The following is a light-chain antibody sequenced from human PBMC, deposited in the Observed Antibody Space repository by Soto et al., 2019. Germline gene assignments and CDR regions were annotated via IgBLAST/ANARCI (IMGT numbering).Light chain of an antibody. V-gene: IGLV2-14*01. J-gene: IGLJ2*01. Sequence: QSALTQPASVSGSPGQSITISCTGTSSDVGGYDFVSWYQQYPGKAPKLMIYDVTHRPSGISSRFSGSKSGNTASLTISGLQAEDEAGYYCSSYTATSTLVFGGGTKLTVL. CDR3: SSYTATSTLV. CDR1: SSDVGGYDF. CDR2: DVT.